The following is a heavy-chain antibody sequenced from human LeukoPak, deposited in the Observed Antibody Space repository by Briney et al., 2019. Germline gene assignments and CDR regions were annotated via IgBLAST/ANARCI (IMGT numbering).Heavy chain of an antibody. V-gene: IGHV3-53*01. CDR2: IYSGGST. CDR1: GFTVSSNY. J-gene: IGHJ3*01. D-gene: IGHD4-17*01. CDR3: ARDPNGDYIGAFDF. Sequence: GGSLRLSCAASGFTVSSNYMSWVRQAPGKGQEWVSVIYSGGSTYYADSVKGRFTISRDNSKKTLYLQMRSLRAEDTAIYYCARDPNGDYIGAFDFGGQGTLVTVSS.